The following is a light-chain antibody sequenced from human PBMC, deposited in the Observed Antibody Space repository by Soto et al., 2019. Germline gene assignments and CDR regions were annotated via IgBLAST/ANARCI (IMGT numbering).Light chain of an antibody. CDR1: QYINTR. J-gene: IGKJ1*01. V-gene: IGKV3-11*01. Sequence: EIVWPQSTATLSSFPGDRATLSCRASQYINTRLAWYQHRPGQAPRLLIYQTSIRAAGIPARFSASGSGTDFTLTISDVQPEDFAIYYCHQRQSWPRTFGQGTKVDIK. CDR2: QTS. CDR3: HQRQSWPRT.